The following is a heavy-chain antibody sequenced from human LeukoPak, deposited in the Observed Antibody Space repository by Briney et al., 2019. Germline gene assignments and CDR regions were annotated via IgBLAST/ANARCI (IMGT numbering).Heavy chain of an antibody. CDR1: GDSVSSNTAA. CDR3: ARDGTLAAAVNMDY. D-gene: IGHD6-13*01. J-gene: IGHJ4*02. Sequence: SQTLSLTCAISGDSVSSNTAAWNWIRQSPSRGLEWLGRTFYRSKWFYDYAVSVKSRITINPDTSKNQFSLQLNSVTPEDTAVYYCARDGTLAAAVNMDYWGQGTLVTVSS. V-gene: IGHV6-1*01. CDR2: TFYRSKWFY.